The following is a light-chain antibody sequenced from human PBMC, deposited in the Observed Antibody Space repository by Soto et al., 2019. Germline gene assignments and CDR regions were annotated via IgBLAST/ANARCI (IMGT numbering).Light chain of an antibody. CDR3: QQCHRYLT. V-gene: IGKV1-5*01. CDR2: DAS. J-gene: IGKJ1*01. Sequence: DIQMTQSPSTLSASVGDRVTITCRASQSISSWLAWYQQKPGKAPKFLIYDASNLESGVPSRFSGSGSGTEFTLTISSLQPDDFATYYCQQCHRYLTFGQGTKV. CDR1: QSISSW.